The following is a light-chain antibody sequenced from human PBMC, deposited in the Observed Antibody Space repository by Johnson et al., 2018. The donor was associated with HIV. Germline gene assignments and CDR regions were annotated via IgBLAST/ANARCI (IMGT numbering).Light chain of an antibody. CDR3: GTWDTSLSTGGV. V-gene: IGLV1-51*01. CDR1: SSNIGNNY. CDR2: DNN. J-gene: IGLJ1*01. Sequence: QSVLTQPPSVSAAPGQKVTISCSGSSSNIGNNYVSWYQQLPGTAPKLLIYDNNKRPSGIPDRFSGSKSGTSATLGITGLQTGDEADYYCGTWDTSLSTGGVVGTGTKVPVL.